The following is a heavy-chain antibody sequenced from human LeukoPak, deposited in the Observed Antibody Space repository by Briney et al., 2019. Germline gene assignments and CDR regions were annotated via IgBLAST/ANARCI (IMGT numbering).Heavy chain of an antibody. D-gene: IGHD3-10*01. V-gene: IGHV3-23*01. CDR3: AKGRGRRGFGELLSHYYYMDV. Sequence: GGSLRLSCAASGFNFSIYAMSWVRQAPGRGLQWVSGISASGATTYYADSLKGRFTVSRDISKNTLYLQMNSLRAEDTAIYYCAKGRGRRGFGELLSHYYYMDVWGKGTTVTISS. CDR2: ISASGATT. CDR1: GFNFSIYA. J-gene: IGHJ6*03.